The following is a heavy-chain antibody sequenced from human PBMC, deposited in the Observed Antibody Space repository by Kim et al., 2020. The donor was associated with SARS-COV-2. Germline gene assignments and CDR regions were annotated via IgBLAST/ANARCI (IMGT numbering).Heavy chain of an antibody. Sequence: SETLSLTCTVSGGSISSYYWSWIRQPPGKGLEWIGYIYYSGSTNYNPSLKSRVTISVDTSKNQFSLKLSSVTAADTAVYYCARESRYYDSSGYYVDYFDYWGQGTLVTVSS. D-gene: IGHD3-22*01. V-gene: IGHV4-59*01. CDR2: IYYSGST. J-gene: IGHJ4*02. CDR3: ARESRYYDSSGYYVDYFDY. CDR1: GGSISSYY.